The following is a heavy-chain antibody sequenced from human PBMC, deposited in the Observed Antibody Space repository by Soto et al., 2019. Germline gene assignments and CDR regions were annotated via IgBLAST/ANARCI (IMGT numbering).Heavy chain of an antibody. J-gene: IGHJ4*02. V-gene: IGHV4-39*02. CDR1: GGSISNDNYY. CDR2: LYYSGST. Sequence: PSETLSLTCTVSGGSISNDNYYWGWIRQSPGKGLEWIGSLYYSGSTYYSPSLKSRVTISRDNSKNTLYLQMNSLRAEDAAVYYCAREVYYDFWSGFNAHPYYFDYWGQGTLVTVSS. CDR3: AREVYYDFWSGFNAHPYYFDY. D-gene: IGHD3-3*01.